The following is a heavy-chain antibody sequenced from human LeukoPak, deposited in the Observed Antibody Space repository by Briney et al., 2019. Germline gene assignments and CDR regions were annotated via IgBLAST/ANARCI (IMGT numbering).Heavy chain of an antibody. Sequence: ASVKVSCKASGGTFSSYAISWVRQAPGQGLEWMGGIIPIFGTANYAQKFQGRVTITADESTSTAYMELSSLRSEDTAVYYCAGPAHGGSCSAPLDYWGQGTLVTVSS. CDR2: IIPIFGTA. J-gene: IGHJ4*02. D-gene: IGHD2-15*01. CDR3: AGPAHGGSCSAPLDY. CDR1: GGTFSSYA. V-gene: IGHV1-69*13.